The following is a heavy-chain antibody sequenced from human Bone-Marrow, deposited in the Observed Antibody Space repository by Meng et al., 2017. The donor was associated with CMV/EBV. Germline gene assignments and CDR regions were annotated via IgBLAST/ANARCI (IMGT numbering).Heavy chain of an antibody. CDR2: IKQDGSEK. V-gene: IGHV3-7*01. CDR1: GLTFSSYW. J-gene: IGHJ4*02. CDR3: ARDGSRTGTTQGGGG. D-gene: IGHD1-1*01. Sequence: GESLKISCVVSGLTFSSYWMSWVRQAPGKGLEWVANIKQDGSEKNYVDSVKGRFIISRDNAKNSLYLQRNSLRAEDTAVYYCARDGSRTGTTQGGGGWGQGTLVTVSS.